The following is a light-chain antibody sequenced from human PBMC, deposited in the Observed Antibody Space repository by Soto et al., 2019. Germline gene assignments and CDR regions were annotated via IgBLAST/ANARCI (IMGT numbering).Light chain of an antibody. J-gene: IGKJ2*01. Sequence: EIGLTQSPATLSLSPGERATLSCGASQSVSNSYLAWYQQKPGLAPRLLIYDASSTATGIPVRFSGSGSGTEFTLTISRLEPEDFAVYYCQQYGSSPWTFGQGTKLEIK. CDR3: QQYGSSPWT. CDR2: DAS. CDR1: QSVSNSY. V-gene: IGKV3D-20*01.